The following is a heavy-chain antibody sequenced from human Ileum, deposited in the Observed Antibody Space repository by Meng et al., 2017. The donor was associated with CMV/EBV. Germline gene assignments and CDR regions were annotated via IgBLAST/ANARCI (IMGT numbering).Heavy chain of an antibody. D-gene: IGHD4/OR15-4a*01. J-gene: IGHJ6*02. Sequence: GESMKISCAVSGFTFNSHWMAWVRQAPGKGLEWVANINQAGGETYFVDSVKGRFTISRDNAKNSLYLQMNGLRAEDTAFYYCARIYDYGGAHYGMDVWGQGTTVTVSS. CDR1: GFTFNSHW. V-gene: IGHV3-7*01. CDR3: ARIYDYGGAHYGMDV. CDR2: INQAGGET.